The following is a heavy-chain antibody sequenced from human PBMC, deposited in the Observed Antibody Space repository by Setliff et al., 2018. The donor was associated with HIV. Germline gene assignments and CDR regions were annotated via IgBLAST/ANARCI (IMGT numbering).Heavy chain of an antibody. Sequence: SETLSLTCTVSGGSISSGGYYWSWVRQPPGKGLEWIGYIYTSGSTNYNPSLKSRVTISIDTSRNQFSLTVSSVTAADTAVYYCARGRMGYYGSGSYGPTFPPPLIYWGQGTLVTVS. CDR2: IYTSGST. CDR1: GGSISSGGYY. D-gene: IGHD3-10*01. J-gene: IGHJ4*02. V-gene: IGHV4-61*08. CDR3: ARGRMGYYGSGSYGPTFPPPLIY.